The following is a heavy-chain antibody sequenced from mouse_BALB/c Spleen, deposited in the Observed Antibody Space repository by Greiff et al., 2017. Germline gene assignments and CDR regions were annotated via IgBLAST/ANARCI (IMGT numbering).Heavy chain of an antibody. CDR3: TRTTVVATRAY. V-gene: IGHV6-6*02. CDR2: IRLKSNNYAT. Sequence: EVQLVESGGGLVQPGGSMKLSCVASGFTFSNYWMNWVRQSPEKGLEWVAEIRLKSNNYATHYAESVKGRFTISRDDSKSSVYLQMNNLRAEDTGIYYCTRTTVVATRAYWGQGTLVTVSA. CDR1: GFTFSNYW. J-gene: IGHJ3*01. D-gene: IGHD1-1*01.